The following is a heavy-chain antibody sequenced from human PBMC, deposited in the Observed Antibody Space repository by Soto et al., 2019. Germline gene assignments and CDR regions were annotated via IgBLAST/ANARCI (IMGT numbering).Heavy chain of an antibody. CDR2: FDPEDGET. Sequence: QVQLVQSGAEVKKPGASVKVSCKVSGYTLTELSMHWVRQAPGKGLEWMGGFDPEDGETIYAQKFQGGVTMTEETSTDTAYMELSSLRSEDTAVYYCATGPTAIVGATHWGQGTLVTVSS. V-gene: IGHV1-24*01. CDR1: GYTLTELS. CDR3: ATGPTAIVGATH. D-gene: IGHD1-26*01. J-gene: IGHJ4*02.